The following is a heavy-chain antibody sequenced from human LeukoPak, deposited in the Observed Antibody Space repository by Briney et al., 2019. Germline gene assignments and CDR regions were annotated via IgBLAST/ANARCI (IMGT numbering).Heavy chain of an antibody. CDR1: GFIFRNYW. Sequence: GGSLRLSCVASGFIFRNYWMSWVRQAPGKGLEWVADINHDGGDKNYVDSVKGRFTISRDNAKGSLYLQMNSLRVEDTAVYYCAITGGPTVTAFDLWGQGILVTVSS. CDR3: AITGGPTVTAFDL. D-gene: IGHD2-21*02. V-gene: IGHV3-7*02. J-gene: IGHJ4*02. CDR2: INHDGGDK.